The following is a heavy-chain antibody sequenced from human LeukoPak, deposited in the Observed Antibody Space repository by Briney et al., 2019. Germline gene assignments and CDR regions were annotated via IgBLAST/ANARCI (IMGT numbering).Heavy chain of an antibody. CDR1: GYFICTGSYY. D-gene: IGHD3-10*01. CDR3: ARHYYGSGSYDTDY. Sequence: SQNLSLTCSVSGYFICTGSYYWSWIRQAGGKGLELIGHFYTNRSTDYNPSLKSRVTISVDRSKNQCSLKLSSVTAADTAVYYCARHYYGSGSYDTDYCGQGTLVTVSS. V-gene: IGHV4-61*09. J-gene: IGHJ4*02. CDR2: FYTNRST.